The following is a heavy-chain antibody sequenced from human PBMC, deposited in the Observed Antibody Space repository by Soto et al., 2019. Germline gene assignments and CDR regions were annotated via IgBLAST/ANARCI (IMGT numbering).Heavy chain of an antibody. Sequence: QVQLVESGGGVVQPGRSLRLSCAASGFTFSSYGMHWVRQAPGKGLEWVAVIWYDGSNKYYADSVKGRFTISRDNSKNTLYLQMNSLRAEDTAVYYCARGVEFGYCSSTSCWTTPFDYWGQGTLVTVSS. CDR2: IWYDGSNK. D-gene: IGHD2-2*03. V-gene: IGHV3-33*01. CDR3: ARGVEFGYCSSTSCWTTPFDY. J-gene: IGHJ4*02. CDR1: GFTFSSYG.